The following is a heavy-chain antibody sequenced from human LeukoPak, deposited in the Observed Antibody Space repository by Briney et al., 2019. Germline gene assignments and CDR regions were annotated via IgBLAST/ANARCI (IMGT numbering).Heavy chain of an antibody. V-gene: IGHV3-13*01. J-gene: IGHJ5*02. CDR2: IATAGDT. D-gene: IGHD1-7*01. CDR3: ARGGELGFDP. Sequence: PGGSLRLSCAASGFTFSSYDMHWVRQGIGKGLEWVLAIATAGDTFYSGSVRGRFTISRENAKKSLYLQMNSLRAGDTAVYYCARGGELGFDPWGQGTLVTVSS. CDR1: GFTFSSYD.